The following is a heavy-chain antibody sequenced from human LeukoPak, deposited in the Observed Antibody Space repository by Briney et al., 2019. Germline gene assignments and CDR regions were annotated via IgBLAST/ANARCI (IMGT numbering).Heavy chain of an antibody. CDR3: ARAVGAPRHFDY. Sequence: ASVKVSCKASGYTFTSYNVNWVLQATGQGLELVGWVNPNSGDTVYAQKFRGRVTMTRDTSISTAYMELSSLRSEDTAVYYCARAVGAPRHFDYWGQGTLVTVSS. D-gene: IGHD1-26*01. CDR1: GYTFTSYN. CDR2: VNPNSGDT. V-gene: IGHV1-8*01. J-gene: IGHJ4*02.